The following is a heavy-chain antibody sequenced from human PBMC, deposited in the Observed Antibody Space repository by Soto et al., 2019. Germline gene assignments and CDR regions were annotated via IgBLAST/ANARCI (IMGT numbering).Heavy chain of an antibody. D-gene: IGHD3-22*01. J-gene: IGHJ4*02. CDR2: IYSGGST. Sequence: RWGSLRLSCASSGFTVSSNYMTWVRQAPGKGLEWVSVIYSGGSTYYADSVKGRFTISRDNSKNTLYLQMNSLRAEDTAVYYCARDLYDSSGYSDYWGQGTLVTVSS. V-gene: IGHV3-53*01. CDR1: GFTVSSNY. CDR3: ARDLYDSSGYSDY.